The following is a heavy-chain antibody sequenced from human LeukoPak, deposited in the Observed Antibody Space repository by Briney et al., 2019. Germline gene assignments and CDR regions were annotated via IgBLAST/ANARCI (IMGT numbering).Heavy chain of an antibody. V-gene: IGHV3-74*01. J-gene: IGHJ1*01. CDR3: ARDLSVP. D-gene: IGHD3-3*01. CDR2: FSPDGSDT. CDR1: GFTFSYYW. Sequence: GGSLRLSCAASGFTFSYYWMYWVRQAPGKGPMWVSRFSPDGSDTNYADSVKGRFTISRDSAKNMLYLQMNSLKPEDTAVYYCARDLSVPWGQGAPVTVSS.